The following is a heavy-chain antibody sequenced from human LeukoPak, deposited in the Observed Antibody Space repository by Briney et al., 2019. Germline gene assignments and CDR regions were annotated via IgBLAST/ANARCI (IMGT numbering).Heavy chain of an antibody. CDR2: ITESGGST. CDR3: AKLLWFGAYYLDY. Sequence: QPGGSLRLSCAASGFSFSSSAMSWVRQAPGKGLEWLSAITESGGSTYYADSVKGRFTISRDNSRNTLYLQMNSLRAEDTAVYYCAKLLWFGAYYLDYWGQGTLVTVSS. D-gene: IGHD3-10*01. J-gene: IGHJ4*02. V-gene: IGHV3-23*01. CDR1: GFSFSSSA.